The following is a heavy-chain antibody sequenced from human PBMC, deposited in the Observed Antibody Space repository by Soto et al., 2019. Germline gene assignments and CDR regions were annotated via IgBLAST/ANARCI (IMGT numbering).Heavy chain of an antibody. J-gene: IGHJ6*02. V-gene: IGHV1-2*02. CDR3: ASTGASPDREYYYYGRDV. CDR1: GYTFTGYY. CDR2: INPNSGGT. D-gene: IGHD7-27*01. Sequence: QVQLVQSGAEVKKPGASVKVSCKASGYTFTGYYMHWVRQAPGQGLEWMGWINPNSGGTNYAQEFQGGVTMTRDTPISTADRELRRLGSDDTAVEDCASTGASPDREYYYYGRDVCGQGTTVTV.